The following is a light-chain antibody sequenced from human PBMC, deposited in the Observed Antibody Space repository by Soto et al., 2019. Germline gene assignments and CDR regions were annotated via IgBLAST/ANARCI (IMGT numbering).Light chain of an antibody. V-gene: IGKV1-39*01. Sequence: DIQMTQSPSSLSASVGDSVTISCRASRNIRNYLNWYQQKPGKAPKLLIYAASSLQSGVPSGFSGSGSGTDFTFAISSLQPEDFATYYCQQTYTTPHTFGQGTKLEIK. CDR3: QQTYTTPHT. J-gene: IGKJ2*01. CDR2: AAS. CDR1: RNIRNY.